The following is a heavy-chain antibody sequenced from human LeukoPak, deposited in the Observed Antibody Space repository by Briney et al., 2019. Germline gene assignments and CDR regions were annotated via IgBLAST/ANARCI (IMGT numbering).Heavy chain of an antibody. Sequence: ASAKVSCKVSGYTLTEFSMHWVRQAPGKGLEWMGGFDPEDGETIYAQKFQGRVTMTEDTSTDTAYMELSSLRSEDTAVYYCARGPRDIVVVVAAVDYYYYGMDVWGQGTTVTVSS. D-gene: IGHD2-15*01. J-gene: IGHJ6*02. CDR1: GYTLTEFS. CDR2: FDPEDGET. CDR3: ARGPRDIVVVVAAVDYYYYGMDV. V-gene: IGHV1-24*01.